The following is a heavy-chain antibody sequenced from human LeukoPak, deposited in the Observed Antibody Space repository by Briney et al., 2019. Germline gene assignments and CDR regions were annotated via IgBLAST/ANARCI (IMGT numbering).Heavy chain of an antibody. CDR3: ARESAIVSVPFHN. Sequence: PGGSLRPSRAVSGLTFYKYWIHWGRQAPGKGLVWVSRINTDGSATNYADFVKGRITISRDNAKNTLHLQMNGLRAEDTASYYSARESAIVSVPFHNWGQKPGHR. J-gene: IGHJ4*01. CDR1: GLTFYKYW. V-gene: IGHV3-74*01. D-gene: IGHD2/OR15-2a*01. CDR2: INTDGSAT.